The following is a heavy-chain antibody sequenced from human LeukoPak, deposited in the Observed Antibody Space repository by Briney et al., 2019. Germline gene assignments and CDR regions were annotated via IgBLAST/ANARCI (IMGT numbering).Heavy chain of an antibody. CDR2: INHSGST. Sequence: PSGTLSLTCAVYGGSFSGYYWSWIRQPPGKGLEWIGEINHSGSTNYNPSLKSRVTISVDTSKNQFSLKLSSVTAADTAVYYCARRFQYCSGGSCQRFDPWGQGTLVTVSS. CDR3: ARRFQYCSGGSCQRFDP. V-gene: IGHV4-34*01. D-gene: IGHD2-15*01. J-gene: IGHJ5*02. CDR1: GGSFSGYY.